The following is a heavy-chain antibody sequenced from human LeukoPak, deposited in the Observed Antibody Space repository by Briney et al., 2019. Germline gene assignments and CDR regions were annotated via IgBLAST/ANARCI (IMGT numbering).Heavy chain of an antibody. CDR3: ARDPPFIIGTTFFDY. V-gene: IGHV3-21*01. CDR1: GFTFSSYS. D-gene: IGHD1-20*01. J-gene: IGHJ4*02. Sequence: GGSLRLSCVVSGFTFSSYSMNWVRQAPGKGLEWVSSISSSSSHIYYADSVKGRFTISRDNAKNSLYLQMNSLRAEDTAVYYCARDPPFIIGTTFFDYWGQGTLVTVSS. CDR2: ISSSSSHI.